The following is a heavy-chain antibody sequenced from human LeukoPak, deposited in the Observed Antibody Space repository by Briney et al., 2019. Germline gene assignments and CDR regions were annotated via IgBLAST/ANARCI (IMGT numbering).Heavy chain of an antibody. V-gene: IGHV4-38-2*01. Sequence: SETLSLTCAVYGGSFSGYYWGWIRQPPGKGLEWIGSIYHSGSTYYNPSLKSRVTISVDTSKNQFSLKLSSVTAADTAVYYCARRYYDFWSGYYVDYWGQGTLVTVSS. D-gene: IGHD3-3*01. CDR1: GGSFSGYY. J-gene: IGHJ4*02. CDR3: ARRYYDFWSGYYVDY. CDR2: IYHSGST.